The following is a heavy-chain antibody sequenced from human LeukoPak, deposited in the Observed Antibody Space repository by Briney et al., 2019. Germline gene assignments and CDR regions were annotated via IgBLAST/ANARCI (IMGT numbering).Heavy chain of an antibody. J-gene: IGHJ6*03. Sequence: GGSLRLSCAASGFTFSSYAMSWVRQAPGKGLEWVSLISGSGGSTYCADSVKGRFTISRDNAKNSLYLQMNSLRAEDTAVYYCARGEYDILTGLNDYYYYYMDVWGKGTTVTISS. V-gene: IGHV3-23*01. CDR2: ISGSGGST. CDR1: GFTFSSYA. CDR3: ARGEYDILTGLNDYYYYYMDV. D-gene: IGHD3-9*01.